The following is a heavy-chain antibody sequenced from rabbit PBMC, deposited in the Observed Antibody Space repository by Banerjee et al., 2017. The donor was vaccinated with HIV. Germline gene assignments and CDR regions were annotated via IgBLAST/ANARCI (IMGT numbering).Heavy chain of an antibody. D-gene: IGHD2-1*01. Sequence: QEQLKESGGGLVQPGGSLKLSCKASEFDLSSYAMSWVRQAPGKGLEWIGYIEPIFGGTYYANWVNGRFTISSHNAQNTLYLQLNSLTAADTATYFCARARDDYEGYYFNLWGPGTLVTVS. V-gene: IGHV1S47*01. CDR3: ARARDDYEGYYFNL. CDR1: EFDLSSYA. J-gene: IGHJ4*01. CDR2: IEPIFGGT.